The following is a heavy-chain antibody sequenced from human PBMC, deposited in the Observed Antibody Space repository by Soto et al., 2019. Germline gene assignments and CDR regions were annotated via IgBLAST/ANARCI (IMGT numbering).Heavy chain of an antibody. CDR2: ICTSGST. Sequence: KASETLSLTCTVSGGSISSYYWSWIRQPAGKGLEWIGRICTSGSTNYNPSLKSRVTMSVDTSKNQFSLKLSSVTAADTAVYYCARGSQYDFWSGYYYGMDVWGQGTTVTVSS. D-gene: IGHD3-3*01. CDR3: ARGSQYDFWSGYYYGMDV. V-gene: IGHV4-4*07. J-gene: IGHJ6*02. CDR1: GGSISSYY.